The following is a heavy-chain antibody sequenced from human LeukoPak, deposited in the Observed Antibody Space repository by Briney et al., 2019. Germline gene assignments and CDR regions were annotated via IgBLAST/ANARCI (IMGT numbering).Heavy chain of an antibody. Sequence: PGGSLRLSCAASGFTFSSYEMNWVRQGPGKGLEWVSYISTSGHTIFYADSVKGRFTISRDNAKTSLYLQMNSLRAEDTAVYYCVRGWADTVMSRMDSWGQGTLVTVSS. CDR2: ISTSGHTI. J-gene: IGHJ4*02. D-gene: IGHD3-16*01. V-gene: IGHV3-48*03. CDR3: VRGWADTVMSRMDS. CDR1: GFTFSSYE.